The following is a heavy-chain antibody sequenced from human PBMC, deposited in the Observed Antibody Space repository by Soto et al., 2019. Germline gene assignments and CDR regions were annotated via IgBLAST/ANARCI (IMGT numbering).Heavy chain of an antibody. J-gene: IGHJ4*02. CDR2: ISAYNGNT. CDR1: GYTFTSYG. V-gene: IGHV1-18*01. D-gene: IGHD5-18*01. Sequence: QVQLVQSGAEVKKPGASVKVSCKASGYTFTSYGISWVRQAPGQGLEWMGWISAYNGNTNYAQKLQGRVTMTTDTSTSTADMELRSLRSDDTAVYCASSLLVGYGLEGESDWGQGTLVTVSS. CDR3: SSLLVGYGLEGESD.